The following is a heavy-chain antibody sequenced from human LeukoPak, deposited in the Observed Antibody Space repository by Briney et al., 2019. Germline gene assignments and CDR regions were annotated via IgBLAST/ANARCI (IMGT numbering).Heavy chain of an antibody. CDR2: IYSGGTT. V-gene: IGHV3-53*01. J-gene: IGHJ4*02. Sequence: PVGSLRLSSAASGFAVSANYITSVRQAPGRGLEWVSVIYSGGTTYYADSVKGRFTISRDNSKNTVYLQMNSLRAEDTAVYYCARGVGATGFWGQGTLVTVSS. D-gene: IGHD1-26*01. CDR1: GFAVSANY. CDR3: ARGVGATGF.